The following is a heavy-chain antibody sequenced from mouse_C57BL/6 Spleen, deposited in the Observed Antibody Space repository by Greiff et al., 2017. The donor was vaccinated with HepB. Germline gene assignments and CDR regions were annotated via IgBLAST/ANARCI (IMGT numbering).Heavy chain of an antibody. Sequence: EVHLVESGEGLVKPGGSLKLSCAASGFTFSSYAMSWVRQTPEKRLEWVAYISSGGDYIYYADTVKGRFTISRDNARNTLYLQMSSLKSEDTAMYYCTRNPYYYGSRGPYAMDYWGQGTSVTVSS. CDR1: GFTFSSYA. CDR3: TRNPYYYGSRGPYAMDY. CDR2: ISSGGDYI. V-gene: IGHV5-9-1*02. D-gene: IGHD1-1*01. J-gene: IGHJ4*01.